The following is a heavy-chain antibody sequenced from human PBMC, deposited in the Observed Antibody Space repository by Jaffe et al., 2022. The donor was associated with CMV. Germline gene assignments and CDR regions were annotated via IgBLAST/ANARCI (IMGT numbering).Heavy chain of an antibody. V-gene: IGHV3-48*03. D-gene: IGHD6-6*01. CDR1: GFTFSTYE. J-gene: IGHJ6*04. CDR3: AREYITSSGRALDV. CDR2: MSTSGSVI. Sequence: EEQLAESGGGLVQPGGSLRLSCEASGFTFSTYEMNWVRQAPGKGLEWVSFMSTSGSVIRYADSVQGRFTISRDNAKNSLFLQMHSLRAEDTATYYCAREYITSSGRALDVWGTGTTVTVSS.